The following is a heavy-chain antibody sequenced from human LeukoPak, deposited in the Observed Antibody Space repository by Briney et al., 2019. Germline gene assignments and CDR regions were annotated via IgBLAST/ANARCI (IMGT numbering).Heavy chain of an antibody. CDR1: GYSFTNYD. CDR2: MNPNSGIT. Sequence: GASVKVSRKASGYSFTNYDINWVRQATGQGLEWMGWMNPNSGITAYAQKFQGRVTTTRNASISTAYMELSSLRSEGTAVYYCAREDFYDSGSNDYWGQGTLVTVSS. CDR3: AREDFYDSGSNDY. V-gene: IGHV1-8*03. D-gene: IGHD3-22*01. J-gene: IGHJ4*02.